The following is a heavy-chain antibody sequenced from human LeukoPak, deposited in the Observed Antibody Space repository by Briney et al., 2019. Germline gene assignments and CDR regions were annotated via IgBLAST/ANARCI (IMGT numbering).Heavy chain of an antibody. V-gene: IGHV4-59*01. D-gene: IGHD2-2*01. J-gene: IGHJ5*02. CDR3: AGVVEVPAATGFWFDP. Sequence: SETLSLTCTVSGGSIFSYYWSWIRQPPGKGLEWIGYIYYSGSTNYNPSLKSRVTISEDTSKNQFSLKLSSVTAADTAVYYCAGVVEVPAATGFWFDPWGQGTLVTVSS. CDR2: IYYSGST. CDR1: GGSIFSYY.